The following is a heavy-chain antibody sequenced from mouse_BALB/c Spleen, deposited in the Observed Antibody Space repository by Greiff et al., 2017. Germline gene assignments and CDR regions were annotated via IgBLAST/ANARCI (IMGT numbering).Heavy chain of an antibody. Sequence: EVQGVESGGGLVQPKGSLKLSCAASGFTFNTYAMNWVRQAPGKGLEWVARIRSKSNNYATYYADSVKDRFTISRDDSQSMLYLQMNNLKTEDTAMYYCVSEIYYYGPFAYWGQGTLVTVSA. J-gene: IGHJ3*01. D-gene: IGHD1-1*01. V-gene: IGHV10-1*02. CDR3: VSEIYYYGPFAY. CDR2: IRSKSNNYAT. CDR1: GFTFNTYA.